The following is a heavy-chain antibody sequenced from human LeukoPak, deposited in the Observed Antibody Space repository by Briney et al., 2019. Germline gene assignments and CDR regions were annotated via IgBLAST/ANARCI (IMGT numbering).Heavy chain of an antibody. CDR1: GGSFSGFY. J-gene: IGHJ4*02. CDR2: IYYSGST. Sequence: SETLSLTCAVYGGSFSGFYWSWIRQPPGKGLEWIGYIYYSGSTYYNPSLKSRVTISVDTSKNQFSLKLSSVTAADTAVYYCARATYYYDSSGYYLPNYWGQGTLVTVSS. D-gene: IGHD3-22*01. V-gene: IGHV4-30-4*08. CDR3: ARATYYYDSSGYYLPNY.